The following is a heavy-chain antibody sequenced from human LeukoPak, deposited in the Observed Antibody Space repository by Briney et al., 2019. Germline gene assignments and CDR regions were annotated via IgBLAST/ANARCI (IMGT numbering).Heavy chain of an antibody. CDR3: ARDFSSSSTVYYYYYMDV. J-gene: IGHJ6*03. CDR1: GGSISSYY. Sequence: SETLSLTCTVSGGSISSYYWSWIRQPPGKGLEWIGTIYYSGTTYYNPSLKSRVTISLDTSKNQFSLKLSSVTAADTAIYYCARDFSSSSTVYYYYYMDVWGKETTVTVSS. V-gene: IGHV4-39*07. D-gene: IGHD6-6*01. CDR2: IYYSGTT.